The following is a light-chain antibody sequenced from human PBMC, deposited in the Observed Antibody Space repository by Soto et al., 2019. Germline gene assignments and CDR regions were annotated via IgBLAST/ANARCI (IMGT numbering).Light chain of an antibody. Sequence: QSVLTEPPCASVSPGQSVTVSCTGTSSDVGGYNYVSWYQQHPGKAPKLMIYEVSKRPSGVPDRFSGSKSGNTASLTVSGLHADDEVDYYCSSYAGSNRVFGTGTKVTVL. CDR3: SSYAGSNRV. J-gene: IGLJ1*01. CDR1: SSDVGGYNY. V-gene: IGLV2-8*01. CDR2: EVS.